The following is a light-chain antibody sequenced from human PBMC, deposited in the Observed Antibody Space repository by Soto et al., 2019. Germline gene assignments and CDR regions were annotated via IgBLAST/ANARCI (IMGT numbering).Light chain of an antibody. CDR2: DVS. V-gene: IGLV2-14*01. CDR3: SSYTSSSPPL. Sequence: QSALTQPASVSGSPGQSITISCTGTSSDVGGYNYVSWYQQHPGKAPKLMIYDVSNRPSGVSNRFSGSKSGNTASLTISGLQAEDEDHYYTSSYTSSSPPLFGGGTKLTVL. CDR1: SSDVGGYNY. J-gene: IGLJ2*01.